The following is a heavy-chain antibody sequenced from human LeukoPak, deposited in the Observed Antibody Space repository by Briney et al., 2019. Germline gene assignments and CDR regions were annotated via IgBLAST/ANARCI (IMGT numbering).Heavy chain of an antibody. CDR3: AREGSVGWYYYFDY. CDR2: INSDGSST. V-gene: IGHV3-74*01. CDR1: GFTFSSYW. J-gene: IGHJ4*02. D-gene: IGHD6-19*01. Sequence: GGSLRPSCAASGFTFSSYWMHWVRQAPGKGLVWVSRINSDGSSTSYADSVKGRFTISRDNAKNTLYLQMNSLRAEDTAVYYCAREGSVGWYYYFDYWGQGTLVTVSS.